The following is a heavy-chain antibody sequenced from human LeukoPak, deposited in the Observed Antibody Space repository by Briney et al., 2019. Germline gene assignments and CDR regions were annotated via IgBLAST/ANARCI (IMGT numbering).Heavy chain of an antibody. J-gene: IGHJ4*02. CDR1: GFTFSNAW. CDR2: IKSKPDGETT. V-gene: IGHV3-15*01. Sequence: GGSLRLSCAGSGFTFSNAWMNWVRQTPGKGLEWVGRIKSKPDGETTDYAAPVKGRFTISRDDSKNTVFLQMNSLKTEDTAVYYRSTGGYFFDYWGQGTLVTVSS. CDR3: STGGYFFDY.